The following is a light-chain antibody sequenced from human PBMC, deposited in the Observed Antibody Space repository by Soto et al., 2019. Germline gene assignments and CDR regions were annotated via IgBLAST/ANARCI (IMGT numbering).Light chain of an antibody. Sequence: DLQLTQSPSFLSASVGDRVTITCRASQGISSYLAWYQQEPGKAPKLLIYAASTLQSGVPSRFSGSGSATEFTLTISSLQPEDFATYYCQQLNSYPLTFGGGTRVEIK. V-gene: IGKV1-9*01. J-gene: IGKJ4*01. CDR3: QQLNSYPLT. CDR1: QGISSY. CDR2: AAS.